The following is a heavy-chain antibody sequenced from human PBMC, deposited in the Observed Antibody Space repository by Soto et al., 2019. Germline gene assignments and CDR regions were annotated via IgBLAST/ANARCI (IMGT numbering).Heavy chain of an antibody. CDR3: AKYYTDYTYSFDY. J-gene: IGHJ4*02. CDR1: GFTFSTYG. CDR2: ISYDGSNK. V-gene: IGHV3-30*18. Sequence: QVQLVESGGGVVQPGRSQRLSCAASGFTFSTYGMHWVRQAPGKGLEWVAFISYDGSNKYYADSVKGRFTISRDNSKNTLYLQMNSLRAEDTAVYYCAKYYTDYTYSFDYWGQGTLVTVSS. D-gene: IGHD3-3*01.